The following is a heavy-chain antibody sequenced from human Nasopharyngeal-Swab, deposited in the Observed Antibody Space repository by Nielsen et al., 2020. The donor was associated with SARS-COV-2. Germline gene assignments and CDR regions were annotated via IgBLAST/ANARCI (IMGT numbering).Heavy chain of an antibody. Sequence: GGSLRLSCAASGFTFSSYEMNWVRQAPGKGLEWVSYISSSGSTIYYADSVKGRFAISRDNAKNSLYLQMNSLRAEDTAVYYCARDYGDYERMQYYYYYGMDVWGQGTTVTASS. CDR3: ARDYGDYERMQYYYYYGMDV. J-gene: IGHJ6*02. D-gene: IGHD4-17*01. V-gene: IGHV3-48*03. CDR1: GFTFSSYE. CDR2: ISSSGSTI.